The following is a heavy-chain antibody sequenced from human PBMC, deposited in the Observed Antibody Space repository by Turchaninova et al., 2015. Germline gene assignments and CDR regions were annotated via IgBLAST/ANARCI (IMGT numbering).Heavy chain of an antibody. D-gene: IGHD6-19*01. Sequence: QVQLQESGPGRVKPSETLSPTCAVSGYSSSSGYYWGWLRQPPRKGLEWIGSMYHTGNPYYNPSLKSRISMSLDAPKNQFSLELTSVTAADTAVYYCAMLAGDLDLSDGSEIWGQGTMVTVSS. J-gene: IGHJ3*02. CDR2: MYHTGNP. CDR3: AMLAGDLDLSDGSEI. V-gene: IGHV4-38-2*01. CDR1: GYSSSSGYY.